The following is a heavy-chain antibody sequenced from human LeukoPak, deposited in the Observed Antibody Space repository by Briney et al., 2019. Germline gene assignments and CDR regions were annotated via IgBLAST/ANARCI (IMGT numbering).Heavy chain of an antibody. Sequence: GASVKVSCKASGYTFTGYYIHWVRQAPGQGLEWMGRFNPNSGGTNYAQKFQDRVTMTRDTSISTAYMELSRLRSDDTAVYYCARGTSSGNSNWFDPWGQETLVTVSS. D-gene: IGHD4-23*01. CDR2: FNPNSGGT. CDR1: GYTFTGYY. CDR3: ARGTSSGNSNWFDP. V-gene: IGHV1-2*06. J-gene: IGHJ5*02.